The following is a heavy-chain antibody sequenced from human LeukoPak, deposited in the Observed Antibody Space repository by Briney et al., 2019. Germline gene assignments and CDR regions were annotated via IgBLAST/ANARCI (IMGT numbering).Heavy chain of an antibody. D-gene: IGHD7-27*01. Sequence: GASVKVSCKVSGYTLTELSMHWVRQATGQGLEWLGWMSPNNGNTGYAQKFQGRVTMTRDTSINTAYMELSSLRSEDTAVYYCASNPPRTGDFNSWGQGALVTVSS. CDR1: GYTLTELS. CDR3: ASNPPRTGDFNS. V-gene: IGHV1-8*01. J-gene: IGHJ4*02. CDR2: MSPNNGNT.